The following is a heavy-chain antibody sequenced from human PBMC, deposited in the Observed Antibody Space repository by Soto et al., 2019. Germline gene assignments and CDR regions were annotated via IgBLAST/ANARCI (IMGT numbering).Heavy chain of an antibody. J-gene: IGHJ5*02. CDR1: GASISGFY. D-gene: IGHD1-1*01. CDR2: IYATGTT. CDR3: VRDGTKTLRDWFDP. Sequence: SETLSLTCTVSGASISGFYWSWIRKSAGKGLEWIGRIYATGTTDYNPSLKSRVMMSVDTSKKQFTLKLRSVTAADTAVYYCVRDGTKTLRDWFDPWGQGISVTVSS. V-gene: IGHV4-4*07.